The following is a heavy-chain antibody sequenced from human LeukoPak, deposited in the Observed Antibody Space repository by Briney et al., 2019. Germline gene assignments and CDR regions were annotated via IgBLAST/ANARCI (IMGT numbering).Heavy chain of an antibody. CDR1: GFTVSSNY. J-gene: IGHJ4*02. D-gene: IGHD6-13*01. Sequence: GGSLRLSCAASGFTVSSNYMSWVRQAPGKGLEWVSVIYNGGSTYYADSVTGRFTISRDNSKNTLYLQMNSLRAEDTAVYYCARDSIAAAGTDYWGQGTLVTVSS. CDR3: ARDSIAAAGTDY. CDR2: IYNGGST. V-gene: IGHV3-53*01.